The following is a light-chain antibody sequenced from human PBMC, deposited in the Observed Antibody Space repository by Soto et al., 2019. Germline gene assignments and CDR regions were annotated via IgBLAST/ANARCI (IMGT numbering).Light chain of an antibody. CDR1: QSVSSY. J-gene: IGKJ5*01. CDR3: QQRSNWPPEST. CDR2: DAS. V-gene: IGKV3-11*01. Sequence: EIVLTQSPATLSLSPGERATLSCRASQSVSSYLAWYQQKPGQAPRLLIYDASNRATGIPARFSGSGSGTDFTLTISSLEPEDFAVYYCQQRSNWPPESTVVQGTRLEIK.